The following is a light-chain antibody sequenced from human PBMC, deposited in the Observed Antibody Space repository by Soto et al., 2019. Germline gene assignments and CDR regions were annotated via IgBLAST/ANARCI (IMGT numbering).Light chain of an antibody. CDR3: SSFTWSSTLQ. J-gene: IGLJ3*02. CDR2: EVS. V-gene: IGLV2-14*01. Sequence: QSALTQPASVSGSPGQSITISCTGTSSDVGAYNYVSWFQQHPGKAPKLIIYEVSNRPSGVSNRLSGSKSGNTASLTISGLQAEDGADYYCSSFTWSSTLQFGGGTKLTVL. CDR1: SSDVGAYNY.